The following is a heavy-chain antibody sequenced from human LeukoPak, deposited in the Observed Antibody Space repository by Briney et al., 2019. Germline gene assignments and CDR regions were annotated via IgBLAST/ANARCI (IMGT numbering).Heavy chain of an antibody. CDR1: GLSISSYY. J-gene: IGHJ3*02. D-gene: IGHD5-12*01. CDR3: ARRRRGYYGYEDAFDI. V-gene: IGHV4-59*08. CDR2: LYNSGST. Sequence: PSETLSLTCTVSGLSISSYYWSWLRHRPGEGLEWIGYLYNSGSTNYNPSLKSRVTISVHTSKNQFSLKLSSETAADTAVYYCARRRRGYYGYEDAFDIWGQGTMVTVSS.